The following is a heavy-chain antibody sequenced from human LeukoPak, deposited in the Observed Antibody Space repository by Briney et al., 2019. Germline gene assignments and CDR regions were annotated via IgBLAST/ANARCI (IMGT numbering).Heavy chain of an antibody. CDR2: ISGSGGST. CDR1: GFTFSSYA. D-gene: IGHD1-26*01. CDR3: AKDLLWELLFDY. J-gene: IGHJ4*02. V-gene: IGHV3-23*01. Sequence: GGSLRLSCAASGFTFSSYALSWVRQAPGKGLEWVSAISGSGGSTYYADSVKGRFTISRDNSKNTLYLQMNSLRGEDTAVYYCAKDLLWELLFDYWGQGTLVTVSS.